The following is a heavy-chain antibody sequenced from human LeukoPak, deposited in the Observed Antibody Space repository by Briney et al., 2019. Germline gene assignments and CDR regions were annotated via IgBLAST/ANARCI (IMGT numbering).Heavy chain of an antibody. D-gene: IGHD3-10*01. CDR2: INHSGST. CDR3: ARHLVPARDFDY. Sequence: SETLSLTCAVCGGSFSGYYWSWIRQPPGKGLEWIGEINHSGSTNYNPSLKSRVTISVDTSKNQFSLKLSSVTAADTAVYYCARHLVPARDFDYWGQGTLVTVSS. V-gene: IGHV4-34*01. CDR1: GGSFSGYY. J-gene: IGHJ4*02.